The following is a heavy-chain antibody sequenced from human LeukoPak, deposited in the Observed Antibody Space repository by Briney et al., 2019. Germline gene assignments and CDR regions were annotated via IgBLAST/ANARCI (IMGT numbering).Heavy chain of an antibody. V-gene: IGHV4-38-2*02. CDR3: ARDRSYYTFDY. D-gene: IGHD3-10*01. CDR1: GYSIGTDYH. CDR2: MHHSGST. Sequence: SETLSLTCAVSGYSIGTDYHWGWIRQPPGKGLEWIGSMHHSGSTYYSPSLKSRVTISVDTSKNQVSLELNSVTAADTAVYYCARDRSYYTFDYWGQGTLVTVSA. J-gene: IGHJ4*02.